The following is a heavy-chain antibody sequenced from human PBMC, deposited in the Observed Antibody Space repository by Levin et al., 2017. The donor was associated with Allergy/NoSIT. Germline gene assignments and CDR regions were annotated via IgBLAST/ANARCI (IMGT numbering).Heavy chain of an antibody. D-gene: IGHD6-13*01. V-gene: IGHV4-34*01. CDR3: ARGKGYSSSWYNGYYYYYGMDV. J-gene: IGHJ6*02. Sequence: SETLSLTCAVYGGSFSGYYWSWIRQPPGKGLEWIGEINHSGSTNYNPSLKSRVTISVDTSKNQFSLKLSSVTAADTAVYYCARGKGYSSSWYNGYYYYYGMDVWGQGTTVTVSS. CDR1: GGSFSGYY. CDR2: INHSGST.